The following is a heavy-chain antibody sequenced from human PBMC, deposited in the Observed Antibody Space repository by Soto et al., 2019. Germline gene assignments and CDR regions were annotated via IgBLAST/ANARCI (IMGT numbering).Heavy chain of an antibody. CDR3: AKDGGAVPAHFDY. Sequence: DVQLLESGGGLVQRGGSLRLSCVASGFTFSSYAMSWARQAPGKGLEWVSTVSGGGGGTYYADSVKGRFTISRDSSRNTLYLLMNSLRAEDTAVYYCAKDGGAVPAHFDYWGQGTLITVSS. CDR2: VSGGGGGT. J-gene: IGHJ4*02. D-gene: IGHD2-2*01. CDR1: GFTFSSYA. V-gene: IGHV3-23*01.